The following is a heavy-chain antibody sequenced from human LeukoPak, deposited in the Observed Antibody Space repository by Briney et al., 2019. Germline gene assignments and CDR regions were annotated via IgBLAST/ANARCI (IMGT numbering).Heavy chain of an antibody. D-gene: IGHD3-22*01. CDR3: ARELVVGDAFDI. CDR2: IIPIFGTA. V-gene: IGHV1-69*05. J-gene: IGHJ3*02. CDR1: GGTFSSYA. Sequence: GASVKVSCKASGGTFSSYAISWVRQAPGQGLERMGRIIPIFGTANYAQKFQGRVTITTDESTSTAYMELSSLRSEDTAVYYCARELVVGDAFDIWGQGTMVTVSS.